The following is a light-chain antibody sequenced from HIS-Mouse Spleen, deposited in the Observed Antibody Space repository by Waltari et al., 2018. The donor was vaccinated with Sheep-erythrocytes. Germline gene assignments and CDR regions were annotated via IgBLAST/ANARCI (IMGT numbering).Light chain of an antibody. V-gene: IGKV1-12*01. CDR2: AAS. J-gene: IGKJ1*01. CDR1: KGISSW. CDR3: QQANSFPQT. Sequence: DIQMTQSPSSVSASVGDRVTITCRASKGISSWLAWYPRKPGKAPKLLRYAASSLQSGVPSRFSGSGSGTDFTLTISSLRPEDFATYYCQQANSFPQTFGQGTKVEIK.